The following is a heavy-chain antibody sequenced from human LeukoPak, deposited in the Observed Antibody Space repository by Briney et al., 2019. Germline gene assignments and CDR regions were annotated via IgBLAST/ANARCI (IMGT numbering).Heavy chain of an antibody. V-gene: IGHV3-74*01. J-gene: IGHJ3*02. CDR2: INGDGSRT. CDR1: GFTFSTYW. CDR3: TRTWGGFDI. D-gene: IGHD3-16*01. Sequence: PGGSLRLSCAASGFTFSTYWMHWVRQAPGKGLVWVSRINGDGSRTSYADSVKGRFTISRDNAKNTLYLQMNRLRDEDTAVYYCTRTWGGFDIWGQGTMVTVSS.